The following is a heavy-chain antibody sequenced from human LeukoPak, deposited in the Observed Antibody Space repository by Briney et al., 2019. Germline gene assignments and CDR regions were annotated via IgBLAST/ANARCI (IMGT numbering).Heavy chain of an antibody. CDR3: ATLHGGSYRLSDY. J-gene: IGHJ4*02. V-gene: IGHV1-24*01. Sequence: ASVKVSYKVSGYTLTELSMHWVRQAPGKGLEWMGGFDPEDGETIYAQKFQGRVTMTEDTSTDTAYMELSSLRSEDTAVYYCATLHGGSYRLSDYWGQGTLVTVSS. D-gene: IGHD1-26*01. CDR2: FDPEDGET. CDR1: GYTLTELS.